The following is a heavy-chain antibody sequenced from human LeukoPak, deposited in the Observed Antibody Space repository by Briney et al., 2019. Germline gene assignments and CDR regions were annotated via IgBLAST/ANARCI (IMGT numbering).Heavy chain of an antibody. CDR1: GGSVSSESYH. Sequence: PSETLSLTCTVSGGSVSSESYHWSWIRQPPGKGLEWIAYIFNSGSSNYNPSLKSRVTISVDTSKNQFSLKLSSVTAADTAVYYCARAGYDYIWGSYRWGYYYYYYMDVWGKGTTVTVSS. CDR3: ARAGYDYIWGSYRWGYYYYYYMDV. J-gene: IGHJ6*03. V-gene: IGHV4-61*01. CDR2: IFNSGSS. D-gene: IGHD3-16*02.